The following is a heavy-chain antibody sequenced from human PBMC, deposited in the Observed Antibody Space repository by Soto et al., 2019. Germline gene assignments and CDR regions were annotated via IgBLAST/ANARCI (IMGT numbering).Heavy chain of an antibody. D-gene: IGHD3-3*01. CDR2: IRSKAYGGTT. CDR1: GFTFGDYA. CDR3: TRERPITIFGVVHRGDYFDY. Sequence: GGSLRLSCTASGFTFGDYAMSWFRQAPGKGLEWVGFIRSKAYGGTTEYAASVKGRFTISRDDSKSIAYLQMNSLKTEDTVVYYCTRERPITIFGVVHRGDYFDYWGQGTLVTVSS. V-gene: IGHV3-49*03. J-gene: IGHJ4*02.